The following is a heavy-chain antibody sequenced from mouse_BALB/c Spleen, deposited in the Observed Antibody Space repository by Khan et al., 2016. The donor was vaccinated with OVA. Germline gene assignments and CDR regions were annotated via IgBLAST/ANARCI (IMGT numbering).Heavy chain of an antibody. CDR3: ARTARIKY. D-gene: IGHD1-2*01. CDR1: GYSITSDYA. Sequence: VQLVESGPGLVKPSQSLSLTCTVTGYSITSDYAWNWIRQFPGNKLEWMGYISYSGSTSYNPSLKSRISITRDTSKNQFFLQLNSVTTEDTATYYCARTARIKYWGQGTTLTVSS. V-gene: IGHV3-2*02. J-gene: IGHJ2*01. CDR2: ISYSGST.